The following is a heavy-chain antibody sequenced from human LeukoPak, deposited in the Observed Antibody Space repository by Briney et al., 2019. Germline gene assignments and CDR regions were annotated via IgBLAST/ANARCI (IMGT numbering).Heavy chain of an antibody. Sequence: SETLSLTCTVSGGSISSYYWSWIRQPPGKGLEWIGYIYYSGSTNYNPSLKSRVTISVDTSKNQFSLKLSSVTAADTAVYYCARTSTTQGWGYSSGWGAFDIWGQGTMVTVSS. CDR2: IYYSGST. CDR3: ARTSTTQGWGYSSGWGAFDI. D-gene: IGHD6-19*01. J-gene: IGHJ3*02. V-gene: IGHV4-59*01. CDR1: GGSISSYY.